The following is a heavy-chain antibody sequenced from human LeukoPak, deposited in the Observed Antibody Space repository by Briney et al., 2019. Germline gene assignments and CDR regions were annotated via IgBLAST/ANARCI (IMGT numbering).Heavy chain of an antibody. CDR3: ARVKDYDSRSAQMDAFDI. Sequence: PSETLSLTCAVYGGSFSGYYWSWIRQPPGKGLEWIGEIYHSGSTNYNPSLKSRVTISVDKSKNQFSLKLSSVTAADTAVYYCARVKDYDSRSAQMDAFDIWGQGTMVTVSS. J-gene: IGHJ3*02. CDR1: GGSFSGYY. D-gene: IGHD3-22*01. V-gene: IGHV4-34*01. CDR2: IYHSGST.